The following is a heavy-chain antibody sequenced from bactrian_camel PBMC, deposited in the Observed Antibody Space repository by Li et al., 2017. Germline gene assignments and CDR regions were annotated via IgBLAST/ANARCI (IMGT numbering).Heavy chain of an antibody. CDR3: AADPFGFRRRGGSWYALPADFQN. CDR1: RVTTSSYC. CDR2: IESDGSI. V-gene: IGHV3S42*01. J-gene: IGHJ4*01. D-gene: IGHD6*01. Sequence: DVQLVESGGGSVQAGGSLRLSCAASRVTTSSYCMGWARQAPGKEREGVAAIESDGSISYADSVKGRFTISKDNAKNTLALQMNSLKPEDTAMYYCAADPFGFRRRGGSWYALPADFQNWGQGTQVTVS.